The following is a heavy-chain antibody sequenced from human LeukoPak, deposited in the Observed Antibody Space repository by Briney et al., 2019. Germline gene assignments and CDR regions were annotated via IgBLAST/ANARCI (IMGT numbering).Heavy chain of an antibody. CDR3: ARGCGSTSCWYLDY. D-gene: IGHD2-2*01. CDR2: ISYDGSNK. V-gene: IGHV3-30*03. J-gene: IGHJ4*02. Sequence: GRSLRLSCAASGFTFSSYGMHWVRQAPGKGLEWVAVISYDGSNKYYADSVKGRFTISRDNAKNSLYLQMNSLRAEDTAVYYCARGCGSTSCWYLDYWGQGTLVTVSS. CDR1: GFTFSSYG.